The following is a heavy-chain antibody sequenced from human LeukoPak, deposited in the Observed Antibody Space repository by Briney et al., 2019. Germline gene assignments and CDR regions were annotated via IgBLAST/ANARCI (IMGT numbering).Heavy chain of an antibody. J-gene: IGHJ4*02. V-gene: IGHV3-11*05. Sequence: GGSLRLSCAASGFTFSDYYMSWIRQAPGKGLEWVSYVSSSSSYTNYADSVKGRFTISRDNAKNSLYLQMNSLRAEDTAVYYCARDLGAGDYVDYWGQGTLVTVSS. CDR2: VSSSSSYT. CDR3: ARDLGAGDYVDY. D-gene: IGHD4/OR15-4a*01. CDR1: GFTFSDYY.